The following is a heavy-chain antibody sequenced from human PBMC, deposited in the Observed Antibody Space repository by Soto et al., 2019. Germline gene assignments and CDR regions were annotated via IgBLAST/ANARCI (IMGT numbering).Heavy chain of an antibody. J-gene: IGHJ6*02. Sequence: QVQLVQSETEVKKPGASVKVSCKASGYIFTNYDITWVRQAPGQGLEWMGWVSGYTGNTKYAQKFQDRVTMTTDTSTSTVYMELRSLRSDDTAVYYCARFGSAPYYYYFVDVWGQGTTVFVSS. V-gene: IGHV1-18*01. CDR2: VSGYTGNT. CDR1: GYIFTNYD. D-gene: IGHD3-10*01. CDR3: ARFGSAPYYYYFVDV.